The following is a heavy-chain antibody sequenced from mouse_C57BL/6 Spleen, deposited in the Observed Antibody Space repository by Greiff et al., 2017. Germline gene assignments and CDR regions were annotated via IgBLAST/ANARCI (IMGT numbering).Heavy chain of an antibody. V-gene: IGHV5-17*01. Sequence: EVQRVESGGGLVKPGGSLKLSCAASGFTLSDYGMHWVRQAPEKGLEWVAYISSGSSTIYYADTVKGRFTISRDNAKNTLFLQMTSLRSEDTAMYYCARNWDVPYWGQGTLVTVSA. J-gene: IGHJ3*01. CDR2: ISSGSSTI. D-gene: IGHD4-1*01. CDR3: ARNWDVPY. CDR1: GFTLSDYG.